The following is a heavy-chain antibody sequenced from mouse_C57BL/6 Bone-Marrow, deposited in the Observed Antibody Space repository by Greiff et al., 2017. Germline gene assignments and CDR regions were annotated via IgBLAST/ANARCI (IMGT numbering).Heavy chain of an antibody. CDR2: IYPGDGDT. CDR1: GYAFSSYW. Sequence: QVQLKESGAELVKPGASVKISCKASGYAFSSYWMNWVKQRPGKGLEWIGQIYPGDGDTNYNGKFKGKATLTAAKSSSTAYMQLSSLTSEDSAVYFCSRLSSYDYWGQGTTLTVSS. CDR3: SRLSSYDY. J-gene: IGHJ2*01. D-gene: IGHD1-1*01. V-gene: IGHV1-80*01.